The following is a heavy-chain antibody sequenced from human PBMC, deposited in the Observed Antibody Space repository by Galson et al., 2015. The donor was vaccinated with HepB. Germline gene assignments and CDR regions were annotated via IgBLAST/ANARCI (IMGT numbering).Heavy chain of an antibody. Sequence: SLRLSCEASGFTFSSYGMHWVRQAPGKGLEWVAVISYDGSNKYYADSVKGRFTISRDNPKNTLYLQMNSLRAEDTAVYYCAKDGGYSSSHWYFDLWGRGTLVTVSS. CDR2: ISYDGSNK. CDR3: AKDGGYSSSHWYFDL. V-gene: IGHV3-30*18. J-gene: IGHJ2*01. D-gene: IGHD6-13*01. CDR1: GFTFSSYG.